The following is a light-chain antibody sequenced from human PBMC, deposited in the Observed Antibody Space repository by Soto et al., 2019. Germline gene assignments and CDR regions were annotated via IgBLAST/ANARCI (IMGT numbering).Light chain of an antibody. CDR3: QQYGSSPLT. CDR2: GAS. CDR1: QRLSSSY. Sequence: VLTQSPGTLSLSPGAGATPSCRAAQRLSSSYLAWYQQKPGQAPRLLIYGASSRATGIPDRFSGSGSGTDFTLTISSLEPEDFAVYYCQQYGSSPLTFGGGTKVDIK. V-gene: IGKV3-20*01. J-gene: IGKJ4*01.